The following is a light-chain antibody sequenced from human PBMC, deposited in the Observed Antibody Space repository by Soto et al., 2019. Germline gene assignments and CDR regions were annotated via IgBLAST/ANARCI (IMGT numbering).Light chain of an antibody. Sequence: QSALDQPSSGSGAPGQSIHISCTGTNSDIGAYNFVSWYQQHPGKAPKLMLYDVNIRPSGVSNRFSGSKSGNTASLTISGLQAEDEADYYCTSWTTSTTMIFGGGTKVTVL. J-gene: IGLJ2*01. CDR2: DVN. CDR1: NSDIGAYNF. V-gene: IGLV2-14*03. CDR3: TSWTTSTTMI.